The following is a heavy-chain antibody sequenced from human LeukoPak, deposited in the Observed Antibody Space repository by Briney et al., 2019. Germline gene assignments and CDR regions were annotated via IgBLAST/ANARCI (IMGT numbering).Heavy chain of an antibody. V-gene: IGHV3-21*01. CDR1: GFTFSSYS. Sequence: PGGSLRLSCAASGFTFSSYSMNWVRQAPGKGLEWVSSISSSSSYIYYADSVKGRFTISRDNAKNSLYLQMNSLRAEDTAVYYFAPRIYYYDSSGYYTHNYNWFDPWGQGTLVTVSS. J-gene: IGHJ5*02. CDR2: ISSSSSYI. CDR3: APRIYYYDSSGYYTHNYNWFDP. D-gene: IGHD3-22*01.